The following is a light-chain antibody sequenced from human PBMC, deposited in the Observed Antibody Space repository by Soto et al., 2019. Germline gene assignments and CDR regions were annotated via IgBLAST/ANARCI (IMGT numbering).Light chain of an antibody. CDR1: QSVSSSY. Sequence: PGGRVTLSCRASQSVSSSYLTWYQQKPGQAPRLLIYGASTRATSIPARFSGSGSGTDFTLTISSLQPEDFAVYYCQQDYNLPTFGQGTKVEIK. CDR3: QQDYNLPT. CDR2: GAS. J-gene: IGKJ1*01. V-gene: IGKV3D-7*01.